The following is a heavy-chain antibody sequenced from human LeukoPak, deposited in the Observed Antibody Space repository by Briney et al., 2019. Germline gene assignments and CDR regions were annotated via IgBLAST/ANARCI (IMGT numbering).Heavy chain of an antibody. CDR3: ARDRGIKYYDILTGPPADY. J-gene: IGHJ4*02. CDR1: GFTFSSYG. D-gene: IGHD3-9*01. V-gene: IGHV3-33*08. Sequence: SGGSLRLSCAASGFTFSSYGMHWVRQAPGKGLEWVAVIRYDGSNKYYADSVKGRFTISRDNSKNTLYLQMNSLRAEDTAVYYCARDRGIKYYDILTGPPADYWGQGTLVTVSS. CDR2: IRYDGSNK.